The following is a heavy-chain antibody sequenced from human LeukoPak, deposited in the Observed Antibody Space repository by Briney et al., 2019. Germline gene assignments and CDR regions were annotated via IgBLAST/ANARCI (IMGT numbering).Heavy chain of an antibody. J-gene: IGHJ4*02. CDR3: AKEAGSGYAFDY. CDR2: ISWKSGSI. CDR1: GFTFDDYA. V-gene: IGHV3-9*01. D-gene: IGHD5-12*01. Sequence: GGSLRLSCAASGFTFDDYAMHWVRHAPGKGLGWVSGISWKSGSIGYADSVKGRFTISRDNAKNSLYLQMNSLRAEDTALYYCAKEAGSGYAFDYWGQGTLVTVSS.